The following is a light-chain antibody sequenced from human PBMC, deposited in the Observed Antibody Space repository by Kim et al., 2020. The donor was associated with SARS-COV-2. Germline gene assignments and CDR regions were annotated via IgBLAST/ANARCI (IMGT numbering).Light chain of an antibody. V-gene: IGLV2-14*03. CDR3: SSYTSSSTLVV. CDR2: DVS. J-gene: IGLJ2*01. CDR1: SSDVGGYNY. Sequence: QSITISCTGTSSDVGGYNYVSWYQQHPGKDPKLMIYDVSNRPSGVSNRFSGSKSGNTASLTISGLQAEDEADYYCSSYTSSSTLVVFGGGTQLTVL.